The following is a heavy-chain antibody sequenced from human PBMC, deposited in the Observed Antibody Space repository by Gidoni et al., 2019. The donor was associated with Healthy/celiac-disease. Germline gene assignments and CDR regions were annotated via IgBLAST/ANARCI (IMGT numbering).Heavy chain of an antibody. CDR1: GGSFSGYY. J-gene: IGHJ4*02. V-gene: IGHV4-34*01. CDR3: AREGIAAARDFDY. Sequence: QVQLQQWGAGLLKPSETLSLTCAVYGGSFSGYYWSWIRQPPGKGLEWIGEINHSGRTNYNPSLKSRVTISVDTSKNQFSLKLSSVTAADTAVYYCAREGIAAARDFDYWGQGTLVTVSS. D-gene: IGHD6-13*01. CDR2: INHSGRT.